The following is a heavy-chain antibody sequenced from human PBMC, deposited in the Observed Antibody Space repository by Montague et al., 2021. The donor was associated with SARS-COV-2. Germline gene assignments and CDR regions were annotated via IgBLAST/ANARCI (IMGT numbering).Heavy chain of an antibody. CDR3: ARHGPFVVVTAIHDTFDI. D-gene: IGHD2-21*02. CDR1: GGSISSGSYY. V-gene: IGHV4-61*02. CDR2: IYNSGST. Sequence: TLSPTCSVSGGSISSGSYYWSWIRQPAGKGLEWIGRIYNSGSTNYNPSLKSRVTISVDTSKNQFSLKLSSVTAADTAVYYCARHGPFVVVTAIHDTFDIWGQGTMVTVSS. J-gene: IGHJ3*02.